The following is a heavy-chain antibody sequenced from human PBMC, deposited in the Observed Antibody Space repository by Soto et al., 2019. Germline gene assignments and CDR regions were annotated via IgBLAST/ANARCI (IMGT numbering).Heavy chain of an antibody. Sequence: PSETLSLTCAVYGGSFSGYYWSWIRQPPGKGLEWIGEINHSGPTYYSPSLQSRVTISLDTAKNHFSLNLRSVTAADTAVYYCARHGAYSTSVYYYYGMDVWGQGTTVTVSS. J-gene: IGHJ6*02. CDR2: INHSGPT. V-gene: IGHV4-34*01. D-gene: IGHD6-13*01. CDR1: GGSFSGYY. CDR3: ARHGAYSTSVYYYYGMDV.